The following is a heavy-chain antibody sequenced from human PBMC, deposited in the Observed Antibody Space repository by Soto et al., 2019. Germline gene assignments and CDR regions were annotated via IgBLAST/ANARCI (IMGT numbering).Heavy chain of an antibody. D-gene: IGHD3-16*01. J-gene: IGHJ6*02. V-gene: IGHV1-46*01. CDR1: GYTFTSYY. CDR2: INPSGGGT. Sequence: GASVKVSCKASGYTFTSYYMHWVRQAPGQGLEWMGIINPSGGGTSYAQKFQGRVTMTRDTSTSTAYMELTNLRSEDTAMYYCAFMITFGDPRSMDVWGQGTTVTVS. CDR3: AFMITFGDPRSMDV.